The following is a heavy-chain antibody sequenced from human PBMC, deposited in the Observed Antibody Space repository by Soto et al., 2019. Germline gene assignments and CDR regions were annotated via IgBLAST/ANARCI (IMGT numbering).Heavy chain of an antibody. CDR3: ARDVPTVTTGGPDY. Sequence: QVQLVQSGVEVEKPGASVKVSCKASGYTFTSYGISWVRQAPGQGLEWMGWISAYNGNTNYAQKFQGRVNMTTDTTTSTAYMELRSLRSDDTAVYYCARDVPTVTTGGPDYWGQGTLVPVSS. D-gene: IGHD4-17*01. J-gene: IGHJ4*02. V-gene: IGHV1-18*01. CDR1: GYTFTSYG. CDR2: ISAYNGNT.